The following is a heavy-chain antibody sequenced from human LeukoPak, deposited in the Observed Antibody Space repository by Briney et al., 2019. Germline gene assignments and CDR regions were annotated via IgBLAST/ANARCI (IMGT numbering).Heavy chain of an antibody. V-gene: IGHV4-4*07. Sequence: PSETLSLKCTASRGSISNFYWNWIRQPAGKGLEWIGRIYSSGSTDYNPSLKSRVTMSVDTSRNQFSLNLNSVTAADTAVYYCAKIRSSGYYGFDYWGQGTLVTVSS. CDR1: RGSISNFY. J-gene: IGHJ4*02. CDR2: IYSSGST. D-gene: IGHD3-22*01. CDR3: AKIRSSGYYGFDY.